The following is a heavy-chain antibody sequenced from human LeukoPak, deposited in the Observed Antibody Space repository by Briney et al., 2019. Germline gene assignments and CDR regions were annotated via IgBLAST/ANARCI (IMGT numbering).Heavy chain of an antibody. D-gene: IGHD2-2*01. CDR3: TSRYCTTTNCYSFDF. V-gene: IGHV3-48*03. CDR2: ISNSGTRI. Sequence: GGSLRLSCAVSGFTLSSYEMNWVRQAPGKGLEWVSYISNSGTRIYYTDSVKGRFTISRDIAENSLYLQMNSLRVEDTAVYYCTSRYCTTTNCYSFDFWGQGTMVTVSS. J-gene: IGHJ3*01. CDR1: GFTLSSYE.